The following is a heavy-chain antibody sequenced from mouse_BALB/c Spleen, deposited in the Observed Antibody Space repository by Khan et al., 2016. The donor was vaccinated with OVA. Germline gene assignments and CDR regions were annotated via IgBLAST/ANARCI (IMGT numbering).Heavy chain of an antibody. J-gene: IGHJ2*01. CDR2: ISYSGST. V-gene: IGHV3-2*02. CDR1: GYSITSDYA. CDR3: ARSIMAN. Sequence: QLEELGPGLVKPSQSLSLTCTVTGYSITSDYAWNWIRQFPGNKLEWMGYISYSGSTSYNPSLKSRISITRDTSKNQFFLQLNSVTTEDTATYYCARSIMANWGQGTTPTVSS.